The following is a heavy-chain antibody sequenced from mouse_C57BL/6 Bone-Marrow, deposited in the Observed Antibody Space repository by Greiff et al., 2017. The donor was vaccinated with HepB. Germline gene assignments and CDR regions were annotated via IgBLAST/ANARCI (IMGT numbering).Heavy chain of an antibody. CDR3: ASSSRATVVAHWYCDV. CDR2: IWSGGST. J-gene: IGHJ1*03. Sequence: VQLQQSGPGLVQPSQSLSITCTVSGFSLTSYGVHWVRQSPGKGLEWLGVIWSGGSTDYNAAFISRLSISKDNSKSQVFFKMNSLQADDTAIYYCASSSRATVVAHWYCDVWGTGTTVTVSS. D-gene: IGHD1-1*01. CDR1: GFSLTSYG. V-gene: IGHV2-2*01.